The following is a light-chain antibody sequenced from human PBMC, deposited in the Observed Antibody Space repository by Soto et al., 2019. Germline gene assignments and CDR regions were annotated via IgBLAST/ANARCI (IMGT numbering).Light chain of an antibody. Sequence: IVMTQSPATLSVSPGEGATLSCRASQSVRSDLAWYQHKPGLAPRLLIYGVSTRATGIPVRFSGSGSGTEFTLSISSLQSENSAIYYCQHYNNMPLTLGGGTKVDIK. J-gene: IGKJ4*01. CDR1: QSVRSD. CDR3: QHYNNMPLT. CDR2: GVS. V-gene: IGKV3-15*01.